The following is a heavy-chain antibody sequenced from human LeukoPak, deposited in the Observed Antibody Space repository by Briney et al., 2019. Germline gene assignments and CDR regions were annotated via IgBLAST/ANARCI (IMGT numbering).Heavy chain of an antibody. Sequence: GGSLRLSCAASGFTFNNAWMNWVRQAPGKGLEWVGRIKSKARGGTTDYAAPVKGRFIISRDDSENTLYVQMNSLRAEDTAVYYCAKTSAAAGTGTTKLVRHYDYWGQGTLVTVSS. V-gene: IGHV3-15*01. CDR1: GFTFNNAW. CDR3: AKTSAAAGTGTTKLVRHYDY. D-gene: IGHD6-13*01. CDR2: IKSKARGGTT. J-gene: IGHJ4*02.